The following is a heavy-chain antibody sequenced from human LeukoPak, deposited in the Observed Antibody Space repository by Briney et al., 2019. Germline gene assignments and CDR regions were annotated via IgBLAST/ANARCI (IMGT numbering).Heavy chain of an antibody. V-gene: IGHV3-64D*09. D-gene: IGHD6-19*01. CDR2: ISSNGGST. CDR1: GFTFSSYA. Sequence: GGSLRLSCSASGFTFSSYAMHWVRQAPGKGLEYVSAISSNGGSTYYADSVKGRFTISRDNSKNTLYLQVSSLRAEDTAVYYCVGSSGWSSVDYWGQGTLVTVSS. CDR3: VGSSGWSSVDY. J-gene: IGHJ4*02.